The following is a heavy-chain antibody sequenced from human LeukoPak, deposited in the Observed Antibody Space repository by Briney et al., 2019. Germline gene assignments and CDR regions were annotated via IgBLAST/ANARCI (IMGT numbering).Heavy chain of an antibody. D-gene: IGHD6-19*01. CDR1: GYTFTSYY. CDR2: INPSGGST. J-gene: IGHJ4*02. CDR3: ARGPYSSGWYNPGDY. V-gene: IGHV1-46*01. Sequence: ASVKVSCKASGYTFTSYYMHWVRQAPGQRLEWMGIINPSGGSTSYAQKFQGRVTMTRDMSTSTVYMELSSLRSEDTAVYYCARGPYSSGWYNPGDYWGQGTLVTVSS.